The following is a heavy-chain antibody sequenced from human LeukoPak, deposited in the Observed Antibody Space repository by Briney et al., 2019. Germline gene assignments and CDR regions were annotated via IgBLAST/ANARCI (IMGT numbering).Heavy chain of an antibody. CDR1: GGSISSSSYY. Sequence: SETLSLTCTVSGGSISSSSYYWGWIRQPPGKGLEWIGSIYYSGSTYYNPSLKSRVTISVDTSKNQFSLKLSSVTTADTAVYYCARGGTGGDYWGQGALVTVSS. V-gene: IGHV4-39*01. CDR2: IYYSGST. D-gene: IGHD3-16*01. J-gene: IGHJ4*02. CDR3: ARGGTGGDY.